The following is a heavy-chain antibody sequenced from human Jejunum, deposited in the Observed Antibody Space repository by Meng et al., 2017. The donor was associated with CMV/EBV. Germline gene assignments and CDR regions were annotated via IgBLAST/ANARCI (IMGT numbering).Heavy chain of an antibody. D-gene: IGHD5-18*01. J-gene: IGHJ4*02. Sequence: SGFTFSSMARHWVRQAPGKGLEWVAFISYDGSNKYSADSVKGRFTISRDNSKNTLYLQMNSLRAEDTAMYYCARDGYAYGSGRLGYWGQGTLVTVSS. CDR2: ISYDGSNK. V-gene: IGHV3-30-3*01. CDR1: GFTFSSMA. CDR3: ARDGYAYGSGRLGY.